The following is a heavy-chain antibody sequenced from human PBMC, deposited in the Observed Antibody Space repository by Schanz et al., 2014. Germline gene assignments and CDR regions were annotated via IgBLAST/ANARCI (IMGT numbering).Heavy chain of an antibody. CDR3: ARDEGREGYNLAFDV. J-gene: IGHJ3*01. CDR2: IYTSGST. V-gene: IGHV4-4*07. Sequence: QVQLQESGPGLVKSSETLSLTCTVSGGSISSFYWGWIRQPAGKGLEWIGRIYTSGSTNYNPSLKSRVTMSLDTSKNQFSLKLSSVTAADTAVYYCARDEGREGYNLAFDVWGQGTLVTVSS. D-gene: IGHD5-12*01. CDR1: GGSISSFY.